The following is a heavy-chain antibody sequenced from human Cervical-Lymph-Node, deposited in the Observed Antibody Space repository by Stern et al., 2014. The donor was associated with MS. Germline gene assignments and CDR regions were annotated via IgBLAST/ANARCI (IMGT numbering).Heavy chain of an antibody. CDR2: IHPSDSDT. D-gene: IGHD1-26*01. CDR1: GYSFTNYW. J-gene: IGHJ4*02. V-gene: IGHV5-51*03. Sequence: VQLVQSGAEVKKPGESLKISCKTAGYSFTNYWIGWVRQMPGKGLEWMGIIHPSDSDTRYSPSFQGQVIISADKSIGTAYLQWRSLKASDSGIYYCARGAPPENWGQGTLVTVSS. CDR3: ARGAPPEN.